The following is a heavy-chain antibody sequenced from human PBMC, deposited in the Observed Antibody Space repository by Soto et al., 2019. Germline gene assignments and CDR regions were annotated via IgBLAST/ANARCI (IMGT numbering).Heavy chain of an antibody. Sequence: GGSLRLSCAASGFTFSSYAMSWVRQAPGKGLEWVSAISGSGGSTYYADSVKGRFTIYRDNSKHTLYLQMNSLRAEDTAVYYCAKAFWTPHNNWFDPWGQGTLVTVSS. CDR3: AKAFWTPHNNWFDP. V-gene: IGHV3-23*01. CDR1: GFTFSSYA. CDR2: ISGSGGST. D-gene: IGHD1-1*01. J-gene: IGHJ5*02.